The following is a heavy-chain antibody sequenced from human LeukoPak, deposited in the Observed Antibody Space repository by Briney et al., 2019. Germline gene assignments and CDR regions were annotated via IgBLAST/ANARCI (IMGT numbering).Heavy chain of an antibody. CDR1: GGTFSSQN. V-gene: IGHV3-21*01. CDR2: ISSGGHYI. CDR3: ARALKAFDC. Sequence: GGSLRLSCAASGGTFSSQNMHWVRQAPGKGLEWVSSISSGGHYIYYADSVKGRFTISRDNAKNSLYLQVNSLRAEDTAVYYCARALKAFDCWGQGTLVTVSS. J-gene: IGHJ4*02.